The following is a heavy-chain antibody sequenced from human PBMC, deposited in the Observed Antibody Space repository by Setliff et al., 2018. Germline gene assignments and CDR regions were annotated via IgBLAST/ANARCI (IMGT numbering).Heavy chain of an antibody. D-gene: IGHD3-10*01. CDR3: RLWFEETSRDY. Sequence: LRLSCTASGFIFNSYGMYWVRQAPEKGLEWVSVTYASGATNYADSVKGRFTISRDNSKNTLYLQMNSLRAEDTAVYYCRLWFEETSRDYWGQGTLVTVSS. V-gene: IGHV3-53*01. CDR1: GFIFNSYG. CDR2: TYASGAT. J-gene: IGHJ4*02.